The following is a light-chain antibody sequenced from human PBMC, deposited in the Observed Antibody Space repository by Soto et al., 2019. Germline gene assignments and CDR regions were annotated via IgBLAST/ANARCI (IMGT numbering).Light chain of an antibody. V-gene: IGLV2-14*01. CDR3: SSYTSSSTLV. Sequence: QSALTQPASVSGSRGQSITISCTGTSSDVGGYNYVSWYQQHPGKAPKLMIYEVSNRPSGVSNRFSGSKSGNTASLTISGLQDEDEADYYCSSYTSSSTLVFGTGTKLTVL. CDR2: EVS. J-gene: IGLJ1*01. CDR1: SSDVGGYNY.